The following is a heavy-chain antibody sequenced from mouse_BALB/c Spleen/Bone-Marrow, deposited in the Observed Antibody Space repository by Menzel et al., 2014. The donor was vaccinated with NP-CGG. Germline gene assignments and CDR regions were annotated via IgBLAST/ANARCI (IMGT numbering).Heavy chain of an antibody. CDR3: ARCLTGMSAMDY. D-gene: IGHD4-1*01. Sequence: VQLVESGAELVRPGTSVKVSCKASGYAFTNYLIEWVKQRPGQGLEWIGVINPGSGGTNYNEKFKAKATLTADKSSSTAYMQLSSLTSDDSAVYFCARCLTGMSAMDYWGQGTSVTVSS. J-gene: IGHJ4*01. CDR1: GYAFTNYL. CDR2: INPGSGGT. V-gene: IGHV1-54*01.